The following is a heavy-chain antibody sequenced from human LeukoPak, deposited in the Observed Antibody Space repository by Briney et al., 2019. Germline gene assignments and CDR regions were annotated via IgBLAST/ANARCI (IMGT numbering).Heavy chain of an antibody. D-gene: IGHD2/OR15-2a*01. CDR3: ATGNYLNWFDP. V-gene: IGHV1-8*02. Sequence: ASVKVSCKASGYTFTGYYMHWVRQATGQGLEWMGWMNPNSGNTGYAQKFQGRVTMTRNTSISTAYMELSSLRSEDTAVYYCATGNYLNWFDPWGQGTLVTVSS. CDR2: MNPNSGNT. CDR1: GYTFTGYY. J-gene: IGHJ5*02.